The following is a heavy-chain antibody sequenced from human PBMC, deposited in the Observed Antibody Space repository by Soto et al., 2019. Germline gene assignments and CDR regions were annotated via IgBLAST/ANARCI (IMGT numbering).Heavy chain of an antibody. CDR1: GGSVSSYY. CDR2: IYYSGST. Sequence: PSETLSLTCTVSGGSVSSYYWSWIRQPPGKGLEWIGYIYYSGSTNYNPSLKSRVTISVDTSKNQFSLKLSSVTAADTAVYYCARVATVTPRFRYYYYYMDVWGKGTTVTVSS. V-gene: IGHV4-59*02. J-gene: IGHJ6*03. D-gene: IGHD4-17*01. CDR3: ARVATVTPRFRYYYYYMDV.